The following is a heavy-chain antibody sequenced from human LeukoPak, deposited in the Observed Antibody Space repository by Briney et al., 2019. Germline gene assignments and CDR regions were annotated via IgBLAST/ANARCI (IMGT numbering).Heavy chain of an antibody. CDR2: IRYDGSNE. CDR1: GFTFSSYG. CDR3: AKHPGDFTGIVDYYYMDV. V-gene: IGHV3-30*02. Sequence: PGGSLRLSCAASGFTFSSYGMHWVRQAPGKGLEWVSFIRYDGSNEYYADSVRGRFTISRDNSKNTLYLQMNSLRAEDTAVYYCAKHPGDFTGIVDYYYMDVWGKGTTVTVSS. D-gene: IGHD1-26*01. J-gene: IGHJ6*03.